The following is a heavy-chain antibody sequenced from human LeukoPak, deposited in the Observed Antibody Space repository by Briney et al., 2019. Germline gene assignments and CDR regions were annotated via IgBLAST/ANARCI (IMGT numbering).Heavy chain of an antibody. CDR1: GGSISSSDYF. CDR3: ARATPIAAAGTRAFDI. CDR2: IYYSGTT. J-gene: IGHJ3*02. D-gene: IGHD6-13*01. Sequence: LSETLSLTCTVSGGSISSSDYFWGWIRQPPGKGLEWIASIYYSGTTHYNPSLKSRVTMSVDTSKNQFSLKLSSVTAADTAVYYCARATPIAAAGTRAFDIWGQGTMVTVSS. V-gene: IGHV4-39*01.